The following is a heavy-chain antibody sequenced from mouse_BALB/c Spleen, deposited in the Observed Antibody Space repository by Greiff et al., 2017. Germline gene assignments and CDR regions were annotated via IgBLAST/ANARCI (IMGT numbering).Heavy chain of an antibody. CDR3: ARHEIAGAMDY. V-gene: IGHV5-12-1*01. Sequence: EVKLVESGGGLVKPGGSLKLSCAASGFAFSSYDMSWVRQTPEKRLEWVAYISSGGGSTYYPDTVKGRFTISRDNAKNTLYLQMSSLKSEDTAMYYCARHEIAGAMDYWGQGTSVTVSS. CDR1: GFAFSSYD. J-gene: IGHJ4*01. CDR2: ISSGGGST.